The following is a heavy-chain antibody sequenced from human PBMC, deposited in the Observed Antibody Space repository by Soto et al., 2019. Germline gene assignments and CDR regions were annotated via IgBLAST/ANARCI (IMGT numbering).Heavy chain of an antibody. CDR2: ISGTGGSA. V-gene: IGHV3-23*01. Sequence: VQLLESGGGLVQPGGSLRLSCAASGLTFSNYGMNWVRQAPGKGLEWVGGISGTGGSAYHADSVMGRLTISRDNSKNTLYLQMNSLRAEDTAIYYCVKEGSGWDSRGSFDFWGRGTMVTVSS. CDR1: GLTFSNYG. D-gene: IGHD6-19*01. J-gene: IGHJ3*01. CDR3: VKEGSGWDSRGSFDF.